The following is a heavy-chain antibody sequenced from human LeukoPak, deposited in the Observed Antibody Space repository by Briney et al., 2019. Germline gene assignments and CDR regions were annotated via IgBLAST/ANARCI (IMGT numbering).Heavy chain of an antibody. CDR3: ARDTDIVVVPAAIGHYYYYGMDV. V-gene: IGHV1-18*01. J-gene: IGHJ6*02. Sequence: PVASVKVSCTASGYTFTSYGISWVRQAPGQGLEWMGWISAYNGNTNYAQKLQGRVTMTTDTSTSTAYMELRSLRSDDTAVYYCARDTDIVVVPAAIGHYYYYGMDVWGQGTTVTVSS. CDR1: GYTFTSYG. D-gene: IGHD2-2*02. CDR2: ISAYNGNT.